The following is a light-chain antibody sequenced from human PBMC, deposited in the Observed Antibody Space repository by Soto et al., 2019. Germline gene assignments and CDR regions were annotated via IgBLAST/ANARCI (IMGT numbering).Light chain of an antibody. CDR1: QSISNW. J-gene: IGKJ1*01. CDR3: QQYNSFSPT. Sequence: DIQMTQSPSSLSASVGDRVTITCRDSQSISNWLAWYQQKAGKAPNILIYKASRLESGVLSRFSGSGSETEFTLTISGLQAGDSATYYCQQYNSFSPTFGQGTKVDIK. CDR2: KAS. V-gene: IGKV1-5*03.